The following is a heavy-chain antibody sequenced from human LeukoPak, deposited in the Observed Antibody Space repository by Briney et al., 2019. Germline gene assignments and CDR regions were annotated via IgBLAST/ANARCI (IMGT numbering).Heavy chain of an antibody. CDR1: GYTFTSYA. J-gene: IGHJ4*02. CDR3: ARGRILGYCSGGGCYHDY. Sequence: GASVKVSCKASGYTFTSYAISWVRQAPGQRLECMGWISAYNGNTYYAQNFQGRVTMTADTSTSTAYMELRSLRSDDTAVYYCARGRILGYCSGGGCYHDYWGQGTLVTVSS. V-gene: IGHV1-18*01. CDR2: ISAYNGNT. D-gene: IGHD2-15*01.